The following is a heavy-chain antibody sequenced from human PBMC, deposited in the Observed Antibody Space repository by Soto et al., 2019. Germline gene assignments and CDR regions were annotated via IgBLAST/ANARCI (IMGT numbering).Heavy chain of an antibody. D-gene: IGHD1-1*01. CDR3: ARDTMEPVGSYYYGMDV. Sequence: VQLVESGGGLVQPGGSLRLSCAASGFTFSTYWMHWIRQPPGKGLEWIGYIYYSGSTYYNPSLKSRVTISADTSKNQFSLKLSSVTAADTAVYYCARDTMEPVGSYYYGMDVWGQGTTVTVSS. V-gene: IGHV4-30-4*08. CDR1: GFTFSTYW. J-gene: IGHJ6*02. CDR2: IYYSGST.